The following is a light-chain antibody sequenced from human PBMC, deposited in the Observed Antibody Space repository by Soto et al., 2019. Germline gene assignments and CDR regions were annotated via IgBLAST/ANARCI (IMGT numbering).Light chain of an antibody. CDR2: EVS. CDR3: SSYTTSSTQV. Sequence: QSALTQPASVSGSPGQSITISCTGTSSDIGGYKHVSWYQQHPGKAPKLMIYEVSNRPSGVSNRFSGSKPGNTASLTISGLQAEDEADYYCSSYTTSSTQVFGTGTKVSFL. V-gene: IGLV2-14*01. J-gene: IGLJ1*01. CDR1: SSDIGGYKH.